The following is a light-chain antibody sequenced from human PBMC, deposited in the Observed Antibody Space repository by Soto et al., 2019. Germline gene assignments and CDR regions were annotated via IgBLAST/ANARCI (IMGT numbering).Light chain of an antibody. CDR1: QAISSW. CDR3: HQDNSFPLT. Sequence: DIQMTQYPSSVSASVGDRVTITCRASQAISSWLAWYQQKPGKAPKLLIYAASSLQSGDPSRFSRGGSGTELTLTIGSLQPEDFATYYCHQDNSFPLTFCGGTKVEIK. V-gene: IGKV1-12*01. J-gene: IGKJ4*01. CDR2: AAS.